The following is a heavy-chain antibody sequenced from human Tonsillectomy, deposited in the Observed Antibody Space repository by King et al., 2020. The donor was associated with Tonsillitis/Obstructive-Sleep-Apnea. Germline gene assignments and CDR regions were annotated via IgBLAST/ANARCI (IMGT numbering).Heavy chain of an antibody. CDR3: ARDDPRLHLGELSVFGHYYYYMDV. Sequence: QLVQSGAEVKKPGASVKVSCKASGYTFTSSGISWVRQAPGQGLEWMGWISAYNANTNYAQNLQGRITMTTDSSTSTAYMELRSLRSDDTAVYYGARDDPRLHLGELSVFGHYYYYMDVWGKGTTVTVSS. J-gene: IGHJ6*03. CDR2: ISAYNANT. D-gene: IGHD3-16*02. CDR1: GYTFTSSG. V-gene: IGHV1-18*01.